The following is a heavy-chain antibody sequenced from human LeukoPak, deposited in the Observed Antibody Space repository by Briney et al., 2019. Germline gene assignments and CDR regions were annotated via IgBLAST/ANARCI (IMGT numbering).Heavy chain of an antibody. J-gene: IGHJ4*02. D-gene: IGHD3-3*01. CDR2: ISGSGGST. CDR1: GFTFSSYA. Sequence: GGSLRLSCAASGFTFSSYAMSWVRQAPGKGLEWVSAISGSGGSTYYADSVKGRFTISRDNSKNTLYLQMNSLRAEDTAVYYCAKLRYYDFWSGANPFDYWGQGTLVTVSS. V-gene: IGHV3-23*01. CDR3: AKLRYYDFWSGANPFDY.